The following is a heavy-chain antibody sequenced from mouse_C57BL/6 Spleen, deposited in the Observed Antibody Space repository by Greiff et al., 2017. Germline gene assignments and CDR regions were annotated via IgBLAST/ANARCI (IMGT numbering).Heavy chain of an antibody. J-gene: IGHJ1*03. V-gene: IGHV1-69*01. Sequence: VQLQQPGAELVLPGASVKLSCKASGYTFTSYWMHWVQQRPGQGLEWIGEIDPSDSYTNSNQKFKGKSTLTVDKSSSTAYMQLSSLTSEDTAVXYGARALTGATWYFDVWGTGTTVTVSS. CDR3: ARALTGATWYFDV. CDR1: GYTFTSYW. CDR2: IDPSDSYT.